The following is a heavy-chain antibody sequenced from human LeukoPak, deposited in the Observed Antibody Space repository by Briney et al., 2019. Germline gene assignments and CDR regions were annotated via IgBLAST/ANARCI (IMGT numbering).Heavy chain of an antibody. Sequence: PGRSLRLSCAASGFTFSSYAMYWVRQGPGKGLGWVAVISFDGSNKYYADSVKGRFTISRDNSKNTLFLQMNSLRVEDTAVYYCAKALSRSRSIAVAGYACGFDYWGQGTLVTVSS. J-gene: IGHJ4*02. V-gene: IGHV3-30*04. D-gene: IGHD6-19*01. CDR3: AKALSRSRSIAVAGYACGFDY. CDR2: ISFDGSNK. CDR1: GFTFSSYA.